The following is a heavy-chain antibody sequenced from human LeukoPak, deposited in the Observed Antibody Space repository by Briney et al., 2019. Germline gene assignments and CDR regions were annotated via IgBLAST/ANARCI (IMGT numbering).Heavy chain of an antibody. CDR1: GGTFSSYA. D-gene: IGHD3-3*01. V-gene: IGHV1-46*01. CDR2: INPSGGST. J-gene: IGHJ4*02. CDR3: ARDRGFLEWLPSYYFDY. Sequence: ASVKVSCKASGGTFSSYAISWVRQAPGQGLEWMGIINPSGGSTSYAQKFQGRVTMTRDTSTSTVYMELSSLRSEDTAVYYCARDRGFLEWLPSYYFDYWGQGTLVTVSS.